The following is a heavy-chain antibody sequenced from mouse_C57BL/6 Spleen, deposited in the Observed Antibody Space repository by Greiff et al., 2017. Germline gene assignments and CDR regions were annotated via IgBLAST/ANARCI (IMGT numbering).Heavy chain of an antibody. D-gene: IGHD1-1*01. CDR1: GYTFTSYW. J-gene: IGHJ4*01. Sequence: QVQLQQPGAELVKPGASVKMSCKASGYTFTSYWITWVKQRPGQGLEWIGDIYPGSGSTNYNEKFKSKATLTVDTSSSTAYMPLSSLTSEDSAVYYCAREATVVDYYAMDYWGQGTSVTVSS. CDR2: IYPGSGST. V-gene: IGHV1-55*01. CDR3: AREATVVDYYAMDY.